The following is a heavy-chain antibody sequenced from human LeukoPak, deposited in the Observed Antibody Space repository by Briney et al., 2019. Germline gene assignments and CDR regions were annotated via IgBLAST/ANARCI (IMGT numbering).Heavy chain of an antibody. D-gene: IGHD3-16*01. V-gene: IGHV4-61*01. CDR3: AKDMGAPRD. CDR1: GYSISSGYY. J-gene: IGHJ4*02. CDR2: IYSSGNI. Sequence: SETLSLTCAVSGYSISSGYYWGWIRQPPGKGLEWIGYIYSSGNINYNPSLKSRVTISVDTSKNQFSLKLSSVTAADTAVYYCAKDMGAPRDWGQGTLVTVSS.